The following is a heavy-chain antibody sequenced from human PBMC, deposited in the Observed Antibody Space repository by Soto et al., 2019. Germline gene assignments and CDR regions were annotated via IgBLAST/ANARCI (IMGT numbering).Heavy chain of an antibody. CDR1: GYTFTSYD. CDR2: MNPNSGNT. Sequence: QVQLVHSGAEVKKPGASVKVSCKASGYTFTSYDINWVRQATGQGLEWMGWMNPNSGNTGYAQKFQVRVTMTRNTSISTVYMELSSRRSEDSVGYYCARTLYGDTVDYWGQGPLVTFAS. J-gene: IGHJ4*02. CDR3: ARTLYGDTVDY. D-gene: IGHD4-17*01. V-gene: IGHV1-8*01.